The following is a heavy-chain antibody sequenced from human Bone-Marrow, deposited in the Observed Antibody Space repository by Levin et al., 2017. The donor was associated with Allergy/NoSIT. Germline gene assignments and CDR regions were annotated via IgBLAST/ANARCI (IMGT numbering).Heavy chain of an antibody. Sequence: GGSLRLSCVASGFTFTTYGMNWVRQSPAKGLEWVAGVSSNGGRTYYTDSVKGRFTISRDNSKNTVYLQMDSLSPEDAAVHYCARNPGAIDWSWGQGTLVTVSS. CDR1: GFTFTTYG. D-gene: IGHD3-9*01. J-gene: IGHJ5*02. CDR3: ARNPGAIDWS. V-gene: IGHV3-23*01. CDR2: VSSNGGRT.